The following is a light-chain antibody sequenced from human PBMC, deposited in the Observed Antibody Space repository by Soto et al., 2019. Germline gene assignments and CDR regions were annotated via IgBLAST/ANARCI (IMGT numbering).Light chain of an antibody. CDR1: ESVNNF. Sequence: EIVLTQSPATLSLSPGERATLSCRASESVNNFLAWYQQKPGQAPRLLIYDASNRATGVPARFSGSGSGTDFTLTMSTLESEDFAVYYCQHRGNWAYGFGQGTKLEI. J-gene: IGKJ2*03. CDR2: DAS. V-gene: IGKV3-11*01. CDR3: QHRGNWAYG.